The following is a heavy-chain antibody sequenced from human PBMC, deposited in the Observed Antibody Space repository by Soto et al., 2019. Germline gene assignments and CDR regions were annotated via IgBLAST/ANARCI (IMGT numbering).Heavy chain of an antibody. CDR2: ISSSSSYI. CDR3: ARDSQYYYDSSGYYFDY. V-gene: IGHV3-21*01. Sequence: GGSLRLSCAASGFTVSSNYMSWVRQAPGKGLEWVSSISSSSSYIYYADSVKGRFTISRDNAKNSLYLQMNSLRAEDTAVYYCARDSQYYYDSSGYYFDYWGQGTLVTVSS. CDR1: GFTVSSNY. J-gene: IGHJ4*02. D-gene: IGHD3-22*01.